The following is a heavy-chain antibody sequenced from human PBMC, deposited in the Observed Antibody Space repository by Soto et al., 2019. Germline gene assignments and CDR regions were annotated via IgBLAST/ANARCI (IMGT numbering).Heavy chain of an antibody. J-gene: IGHJ6*03. D-gene: IGHD3-3*01. V-gene: IGHV3-23*01. CDR3: AKDNQRWGEWLHAGYYYYYMDV. Sequence: EVQLLESGGGLVQPGGSLRLSCAASGFTFSSYAMSWVRQAPGKGLEWVSAISGSGGSTYYADSVKGRFTISRDNSKNTLYLQITSLRDEDTAVYYCAKDNQRWGEWLHAGYYYYYMDVWGKGTTVAVSS. CDR1: GFTFSSYA. CDR2: ISGSGGST.